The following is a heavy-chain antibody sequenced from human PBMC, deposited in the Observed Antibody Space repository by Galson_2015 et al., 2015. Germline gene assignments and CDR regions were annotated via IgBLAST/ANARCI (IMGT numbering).Heavy chain of an antibody. J-gene: IGHJ4*02. CDR2: ISAYNGNT. CDR3: ARGGGLGVATILRPFDY. V-gene: IGHV1-18*01. CDR1: GYTFTSYG. Sequence: SVKVSCKASGYTFTSYGISWVRQAPGQGLEWMGWISAYNGNTNYAQKLQGRVTMTTDTSTSTAYMELRSLRSDDTAVYYCARGGGLGVATILRPFDYWGQGTLVTVSS. D-gene: IGHD5-24*01.